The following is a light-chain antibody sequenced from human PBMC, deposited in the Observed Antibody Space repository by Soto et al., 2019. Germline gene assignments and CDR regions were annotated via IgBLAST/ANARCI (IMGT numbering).Light chain of an antibody. V-gene: IGKV3-11*01. CDR3: QQRADWPWT. CDR1: QNIAIY. J-gene: IGKJ1*01. CDR2: DTF. Sequence: IVLTQSPATLSFSPGERATLSCRASQNIAIYLAWYQQKSGQSPRLLIYDTFNRAPGIPDRFSGSGSGTDFTLTISSLEHEDFAVYYCQQRADWPWTFGQGTTVEIK.